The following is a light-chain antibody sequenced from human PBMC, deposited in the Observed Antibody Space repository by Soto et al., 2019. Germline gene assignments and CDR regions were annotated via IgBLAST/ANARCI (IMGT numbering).Light chain of an antibody. Sequence: VVTQSPATLSVSPGERGTLSCRASQVVGGKLAWYQQKPGQAPRLLIYAASIRATGIPARFSGSGSGTEFTLSITSLQPEDFAFYYCQQYKNWLALTFGGGTKVDIK. CDR3: QQYKNWLALT. CDR1: QVVGGK. V-gene: IGKV3-15*01. CDR2: AAS. J-gene: IGKJ4*01.